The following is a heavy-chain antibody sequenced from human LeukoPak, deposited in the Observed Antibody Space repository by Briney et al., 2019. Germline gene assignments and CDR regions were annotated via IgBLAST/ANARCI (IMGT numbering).Heavy chain of an antibody. J-gene: IGHJ5*02. Sequence: ASVKVSCKASGYTFTSYGISWVRQAPGQGLEWMGWISGYNGHTNYAQKLQGRVTMTTDTSTSTAYMELRSLRSDDTAVYYCARDKNSSTWYWFDPWGRGTLVTVSS. D-gene: IGHD6-13*01. V-gene: IGHV1-18*01. CDR1: GYTFTSYG. CDR2: ISGYNGHT. CDR3: ARDKNSSTWYWFDP.